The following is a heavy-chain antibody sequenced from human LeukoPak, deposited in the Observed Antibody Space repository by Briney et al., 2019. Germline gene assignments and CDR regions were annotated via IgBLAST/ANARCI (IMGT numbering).Heavy chain of an antibody. J-gene: IGHJ6*02. V-gene: IGHV3-21*06. D-gene: IGHD4-17*01. CDR3: ARDYQTVTNGYGMDV. CDR2: IRGGSTYI. CDR1: GFTFSSYS. Sequence: GGSLRLSCAASGFTFSSYSMNWVRQGPGKGLEWVSSIRGGSTYIYYADSVEGRFTISRDNAKNSLYLQMNSLRAEDTAVYYCARDYQTVTNGYGMDVWGQGTTVTVSS.